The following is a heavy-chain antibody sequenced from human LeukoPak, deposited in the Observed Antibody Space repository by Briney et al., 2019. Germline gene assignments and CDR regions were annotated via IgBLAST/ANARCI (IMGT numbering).Heavy chain of an antibody. CDR3: ARAPSEIGGYYPEYFRH. Sequence: PGGSLRLSCAAAGFTFSNYWMHWVRQAPGKGLVWASRIKSDGRTNYADSVKGRFTISRDNAKNTVSLQMNSLRAEDTGVYYCARAPSEIGGYYPEYFRHWGQGTLVTVSS. D-gene: IGHD3-22*01. CDR2: IKSDGRT. CDR1: GFTFSNYW. J-gene: IGHJ1*01. V-gene: IGHV3-74*01.